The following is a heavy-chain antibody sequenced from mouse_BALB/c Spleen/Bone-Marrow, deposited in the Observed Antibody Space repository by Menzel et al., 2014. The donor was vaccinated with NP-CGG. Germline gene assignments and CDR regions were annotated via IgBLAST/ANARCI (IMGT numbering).Heavy chain of an antibody. CDR2: ISSGGSYT. V-gene: IGHV5-6-4*01. Sequence: EVHLVESGGGLVKPGGSLKLSCAASGFTFSSYTMSWIRQTPEKRLEWVATISSGGSYTYYPDSVKGRFTISRDNAKNTLYLQMISLKSEDTAMYYCTRDRYYGNSFAYRGQGTLVTVSA. J-gene: IGHJ3*01. CDR1: GFTFSSYT. CDR3: TRDRYYGNSFAY. D-gene: IGHD2-1*01.